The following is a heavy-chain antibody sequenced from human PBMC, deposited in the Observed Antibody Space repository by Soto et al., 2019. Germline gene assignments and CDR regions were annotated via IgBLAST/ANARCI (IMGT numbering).Heavy chain of an antibody. CDR1: GYTLTELS. V-gene: IGHV1-24*01. Sequence: ASVKVSCKVSGYTLTELSMHWVRQAPGKGLEWMGGFDPEDGETIYAQKFQGRVTMTEDTSTDTAYMELSSLRSEDTAVYYCATDHNSSSDHDAFDIWGQGTMVTVSS. CDR3: ATDHNSSSDHDAFDI. J-gene: IGHJ3*02. CDR2: FDPEDGET. D-gene: IGHD6-6*01.